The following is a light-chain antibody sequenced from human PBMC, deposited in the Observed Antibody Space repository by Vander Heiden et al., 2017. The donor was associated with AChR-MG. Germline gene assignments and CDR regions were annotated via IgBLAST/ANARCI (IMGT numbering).Light chain of an antibody. Sequence: DILLTQSPSSLSASVGDRVTITCRTSQSINSYLNWYQQKPGKAPKLLIYAASSLQSGVPSRFSGSGSGTDFTLTISRLQPEDFATYYCQQSDTTPRTFGQGTKVEFK. CDR1: QSINSY. CDR2: AAS. CDR3: QQSDTTPRT. V-gene: IGKV1-39*01. J-gene: IGKJ1*01.